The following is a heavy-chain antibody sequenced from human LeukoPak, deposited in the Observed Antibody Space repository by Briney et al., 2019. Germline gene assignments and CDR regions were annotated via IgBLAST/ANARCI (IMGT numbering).Heavy chain of an antibody. CDR1: GFTFSSYE. D-gene: IGHD5-18*01. J-gene: IGHJ4*02. CDR2: ISSSGSTI. V-gene: IGHV3-48*03. CDR3: ARSGYGYFLDY. Sequence: GGSLRLSCAASGFTFSSYEMNWVRQAPGKGLEWVSYISSSGSTIYYADSVKGRFTISRDNAKNSLYLQVNSLRAEDTAVYYCARSGYGYFLDYWGQGTLVTVSS.